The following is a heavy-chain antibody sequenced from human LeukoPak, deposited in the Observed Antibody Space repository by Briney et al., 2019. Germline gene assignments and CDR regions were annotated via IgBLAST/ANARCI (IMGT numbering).Heavy chain of an antibody. CDR1: GFTFSSYA. Sequence: GGSLRLSCAASGFTFSSYAMSWVRQAPGKGLEWVSDINGSGGSTYYADSVKGRFTISRDNSKNTLYLQMNSLRAEDTAVYYCARVTGYYYMDVWGKGTTVTISS. CDR2: INGSGGST. CDR3: ARVTGYYYMDV. J-gene: IGHJ6*03. V-gene: IGHV3-23*01.